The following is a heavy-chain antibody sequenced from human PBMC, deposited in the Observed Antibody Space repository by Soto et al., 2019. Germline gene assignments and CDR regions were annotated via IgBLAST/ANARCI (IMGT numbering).Heavy chain of an antibody. CDR1: GYTFTGYY. J-gene: IGHJ5*02. V-gene: IGHV1-2*02. CDR3: ARDPLNCSSTSCYERDTRNWFDP. D-gene: IGHD2-2*01. CDR2: INPNSGGT. Sequence: RASVKVSCKASGYTFTGYYMHGVRQAPGQGLEWMGWINPNSGGTNYAQKFQGRVTMTRDTSISTAYMELSRLRSDDTAVYYCARDPLNCSSTSCYERDTRNWFDPWGQGTLVTVSS.